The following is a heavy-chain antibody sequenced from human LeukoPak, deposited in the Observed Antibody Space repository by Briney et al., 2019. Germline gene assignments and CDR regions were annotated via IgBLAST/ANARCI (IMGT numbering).Heavy chain of an antibody. Sequence: ASVKVSCKASGYTFTSYGISWVRQAPGQGLEWMGWISAYNGNTNYAQKLQGGVTMTTDTSTSTAYMELRSLRSDDTAVYYCARVMDYYDSSGYYSPSRGLDYWGQGTLVTVSS. V-gene: IGHV1-18*01. J-gene: IGHJ4*02. CDR1: GYTFTSYG. CDR2: ISAYNGNT. CDR3: ARVMDYYDSSGYYSPSRGLDY. D-gene: IGHD3-22*01.